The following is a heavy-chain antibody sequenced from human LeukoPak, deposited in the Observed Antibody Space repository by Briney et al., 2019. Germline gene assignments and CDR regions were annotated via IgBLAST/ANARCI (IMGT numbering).Heavy chain of an antibody. CDR2: IYPADSDT. J-gene: IGHJ4*02. CDR1: GYIFTTYW. D-gene: IGHD3-3*01. V-gene: IGHV5-51*01. CDR3: ARLTATGVLGFDY. Sequence: GESLKISCKGSGYIFTTYWIGWVRQMPGKGLEWMGIIYPADSDTRYSPSFQGQVTISADKSISTAYLQWCSLKASDTAMYYCARLTATGVLGFDYWGQGTLVTVSS.